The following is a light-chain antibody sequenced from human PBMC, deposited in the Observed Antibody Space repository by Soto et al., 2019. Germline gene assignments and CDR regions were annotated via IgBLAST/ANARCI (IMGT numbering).Light chain of an antibody. V-gene: IGKV1-9*01. CDR2: PAS. Sequence: DIHLTQSPSFLSASVGDRVTVTCRASQDISTYLAWFQQKPGKAPQLLVYPASTLQGGVPSRFSGRGSGTEFSLTISSLQPEDFATYYCQQLRTYPYTVGQGTKVDIK. CDR3: QQLRTYPYT. J-gene: IGKJ2*01. CDR1: QDISTY.